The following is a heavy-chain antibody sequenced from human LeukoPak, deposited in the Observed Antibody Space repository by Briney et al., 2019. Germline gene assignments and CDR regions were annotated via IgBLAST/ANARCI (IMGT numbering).Heavy chain of an antibody. V-gene: IGHV4-34*01. CDR2: INHSGST. J-gene: IGHJ4*02. Sequence: SETLSLTRAVYGGSFSGYYWSWIRQPPGKGLEWIGEINHSGSTNYNPSLKSRVTISVDTSKNQFSLKLSSVTAADTAVYYCARGPFTAWFHYWGQGALVTVSS. D-gene: IGHD3-10*01. CDR3: ARGPFTAWFHY. CDR1: GGSFSGYY.